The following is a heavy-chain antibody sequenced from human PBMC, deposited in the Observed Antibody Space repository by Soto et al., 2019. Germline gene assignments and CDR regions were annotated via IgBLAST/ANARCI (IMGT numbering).Heavy chain of an antibody. CDR1: GGTFSSYA. J-gene: IGHJ6*02. Sequence: QVQLVQSGAEVQKPGSSVKVSCKAPGGTFSSYAISWVRQAPGQGLAWMGGIIPIFGTAKYAQKFQGRVTITADESTSTGYMELSSLRSEDTAVYYCARSQGGSSSLDIYYYYYYGMDVWGQGTTVTVSS. V-gene: IGHV1-69*01. CDR3: ARSQGGSSSLDIYYYYYYGMDV. CDR2: IIPIFGTA. D-gene: IGHD2-15*01.